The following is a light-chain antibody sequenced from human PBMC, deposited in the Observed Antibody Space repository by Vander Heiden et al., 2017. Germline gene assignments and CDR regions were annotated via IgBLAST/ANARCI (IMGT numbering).Light chain of an antibody. J-gene: IGLJ1*01. CDR2: TNN. CDR3: AAWDDSLNVHYV. CDR1: SSNIGSNT. V-gene: IGLV1-44*01. Sequence: QSVLTQTPSASGTPGQRATISCSGSSSNIGSNTGNWYQQLPGTAPKLLIYTNNQRPSGVPDRSSGSKSGTSASLAISGLQSEDEADYYCAAWDDSLNVHYVFGTGTKVTVL.